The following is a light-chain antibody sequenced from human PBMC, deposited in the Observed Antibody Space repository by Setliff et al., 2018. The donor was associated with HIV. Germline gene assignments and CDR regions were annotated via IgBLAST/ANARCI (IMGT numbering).Light chain of an antibody. J-gene: IGLJ2*01. CDR3: QAWDITTGV. Sequence: ELTQPPSVSVAPGKTARITCGGNNIGSKSVHRYHQRPGQAPVLVVYDDSDRPSGIPERFSGSNSGNTATLTISRVEAGDEGDYYCQAWDITTGVFGGGTKVTVL. CDR2: DDS. V-gene: IGLV3-21*01. CDR1: NIGSKS.